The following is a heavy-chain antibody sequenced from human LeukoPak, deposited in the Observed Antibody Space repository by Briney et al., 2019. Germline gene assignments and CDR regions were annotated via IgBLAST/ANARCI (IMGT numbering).Heavy chain of an antibody. CDR2: VKPITGGT. D-gene: IGHD2-2*01. Sequence: APVKGSSTAPGYTFTGYYMHWVRHAPGQGLEWMGWVKPITGGTHYVQKFQGRGTMTRDTSISTAYMELWSLRSDDAAVYYCARGPIIDIVIVPAADDYYYMDVWGKGTTVTVSS. CDR1: GYTFTGYY. CDR3: ARGPIIDIVIVPAADDYYYMDV. J-gene: IGHJ6*03. V-gene: IGHV1-2*02.